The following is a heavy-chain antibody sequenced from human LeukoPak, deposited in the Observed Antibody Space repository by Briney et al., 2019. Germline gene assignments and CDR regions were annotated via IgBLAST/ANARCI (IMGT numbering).Heavy chain of an antibody. J-gene: IGHJ4*02. D-gene: IGHD3-9*01. CDR3: AKWGDYDVLTGYYDSDY. Sequence: SVKGRFTIFRDNSKNTLYLQMNSLSAEDTAIYYCAKWGDYDVLTGYYDSDYWGQGTLVTVSS. V-gene: IGHV3-23*01.